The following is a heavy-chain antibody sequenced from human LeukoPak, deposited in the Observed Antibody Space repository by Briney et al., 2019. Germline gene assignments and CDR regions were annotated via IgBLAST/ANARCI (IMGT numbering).Heavy chain of an antibody. V-gene: IGHV1-8*01. CDR3: ARGIPAAAGGNWFGP. CDR1: VYTFTSYD. CDR2: VNPNSGNT. J-gene: IGHJ5*02. D-gene: IGHD6-25*01. Sequence: ASVKVSCKASVYTFTSYDINWVRQATGQGLEWMGWVNPNSGNTDYAQKFQGRVTMTGDTSISTAYMELSSLRSEDTAVYYCARGIPAAAGGNWFGPWGQGTLVTVSS.